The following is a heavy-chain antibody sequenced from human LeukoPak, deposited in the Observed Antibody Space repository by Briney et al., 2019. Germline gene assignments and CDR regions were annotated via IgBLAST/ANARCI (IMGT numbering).Heavy chain of an antibody. CDR2: IYTSGST. Sequence: SETLSLTCTVSGGSISSGSYYWSWIRQPAGKGLEWIGRIYTSGSTNYNPSLKSRVTISVDTSKNQFSLKLSSVTAADTAVYYCARDALYYDSSGYQRYFDLWGRGTLVTVSS. D-gene: IGHD3-22*01. J-gene: IGHJ2*01. CDR3: ARDALYYDSSGYQRYFDL. CDR1: GGSISSGSYY. V-gene: IGHV4-61*02.